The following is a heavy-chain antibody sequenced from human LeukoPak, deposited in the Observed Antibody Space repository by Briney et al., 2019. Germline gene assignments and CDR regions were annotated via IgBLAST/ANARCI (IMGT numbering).Heavy chain of an antibody. Sequence: PSETLSLTCAVYGGSFSGYYWSWIRQPPGKGLEWIGEINHSGSTNYNPSLKSRVTISVDTSKNQFSLKLSSVTAADTAVYYCARGAMNCSGTSCYVSHFDYWGQGTLVTVSS. J-gene: IGHJ4*02. CDR2: INHSGST. CDR1: GGSFSGYY. V-gene: IGHV4-34*01. D-gene: IGHD2-2*01. CDR3: ARGAMNCSGTSCYVSHFDY.